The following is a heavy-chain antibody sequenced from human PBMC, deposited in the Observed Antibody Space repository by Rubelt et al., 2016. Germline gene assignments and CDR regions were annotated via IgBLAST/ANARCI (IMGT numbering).Heavy chain of an antibody. V-gene: IGHV5-51*01. D-gene: IGHD2-15*01. J-gene: IGHJ4*02. CDR2: IYPGDSDT. Sequence: EVQLVQSGAEVKKPGESLKISCKGSGYSFTRYWIGWVRQLPGKGLEWMGIIYPGDSDTRYVPSFQGQVTISADKSINSAYLQWRSLKASDTAIDYCARQRYCRGGSCYPDYWGQGTLVTVSS. CDR3: ARQRYCRGGSCYPDY. CDR1: GYSFTRYW.